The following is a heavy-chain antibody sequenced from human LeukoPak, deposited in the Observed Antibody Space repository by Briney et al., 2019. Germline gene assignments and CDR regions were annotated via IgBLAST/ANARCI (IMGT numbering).Heavy chain of an antibody. CDR1: GFTFDDYA. CDR3: ARVRPLPYCSGGSCPEYFDY. CDR2: ISWNSGSI. V-gene: IGHV3-9*01. D-gene: IGHD2-15*01. J-gene: IGHJ4*02. Sequence: SLRLSCAASGFTFDDYAMHWVRQAPGKGLEWVSGISWNSGSIGYVDSVKGRLTISRDNAKNSLYLQMNSLRAEDTAVYYCARVRPLPYCSGGSCPEYFDYWGQGTLVTVSS.